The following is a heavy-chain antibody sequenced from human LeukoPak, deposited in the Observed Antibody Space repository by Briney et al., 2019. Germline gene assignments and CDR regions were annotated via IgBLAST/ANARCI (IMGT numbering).Heavy chain of an antibody. J-gene: IGHJ3*02. CDR1: GFTFTIFG. D-gene: IGHD1-26*01. CDR2: IDARSGIT. Sequence: GGSLRLSCAASGFTFTIFGLNWVRQAPGKGPEWVSYIDARSGITYYADSVQGRFTLSRDNARESVFLQMDSQRAEDTAVYYCAREVGARGGDAFDIWGQGTMVTVSS. V-gene: IGHV3-48*01. CDR3: AREVGARGGDAFDI.